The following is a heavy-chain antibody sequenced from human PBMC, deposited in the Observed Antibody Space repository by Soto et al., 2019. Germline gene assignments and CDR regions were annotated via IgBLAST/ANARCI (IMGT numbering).Heavy chain of an antibody. CDR3: ARFSPPRGYYAY. D-gene: IGHD3-22*01. Sequence: QVQLVQSGAEVKKPGSPVKVSCMASGGTFNTFAISWVRQAPGQGLECMGGIIPMFGTSHYAQKFQGRVTIAADESTRTVYMELSSLRSEDTAVYYCARFSPPRGYYAYWGQGTLVTVSS. CDR1: GGTFNTFA. V-gene: IGHV1-69*01. J-gene: IGHJ4*02. CDR2: IIPMFGTS.